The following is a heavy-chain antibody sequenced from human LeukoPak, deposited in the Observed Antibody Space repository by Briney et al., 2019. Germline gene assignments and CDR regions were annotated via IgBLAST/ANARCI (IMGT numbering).Heavy chain of an antibody. J-gene: IGHJ4*02. CDR1: GFTFSSYS. D-gene: IGHD1-26*01. CDR3: ARGPYSGSYYFDY. Sequence: GGSLRLSCAASGFTFSSYSMNWVRQAPGKGLEWVSYISSSGSTIYYADSVRGRFTISRDNAENSLFLQMNSLRAEDTAVYYCARGPYSGSYYFDYWGQGTLVTVSS. CDR2: ISSSGSTI. V-gene: IGHV3-48*04.